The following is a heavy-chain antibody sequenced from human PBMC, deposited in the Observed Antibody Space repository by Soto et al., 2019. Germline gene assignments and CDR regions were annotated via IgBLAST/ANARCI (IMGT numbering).Heavy chain of an antibody. D-gene: IGHD4-17*01. CDR3: ARVVDYGDYGGWFDP. CDR2: ISAYNGNT. Sequence: VSCKASGYTFTSYGISWVRQAPGQGLEWMGWISAYNGNTSYAQKLQGRVTMTTDTSTSTAYMELRSLRSDDTAVYYCARVVDYGDYGGWFDPWGQGTLVTVS. J-gene: IGHJ5*02. CDR1: GYTFTSYG. V-gene: IGHV1-18*01.